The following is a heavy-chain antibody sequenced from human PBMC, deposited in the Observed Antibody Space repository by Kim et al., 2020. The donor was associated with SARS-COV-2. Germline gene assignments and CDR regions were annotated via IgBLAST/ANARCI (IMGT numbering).Heavy chain of an antibody. V-gene: IGHV4-31*03. CDR2: IYDSGSA. CDR1: RGSIGSGGYY. J-gene: IGHJ6*02. CDR3: ARAPQHFGMDV. Sequence: SETLSLTCTVSRGSIGSGGYYWSWIRQYPEKGLEWIGHIYDSGSAHYNPSLKSRLRISVDTSKNQFSLTLTAVTAADTALYYCARAPQHFGMDVWGQGT. D-gene: IGHD2-2*01.